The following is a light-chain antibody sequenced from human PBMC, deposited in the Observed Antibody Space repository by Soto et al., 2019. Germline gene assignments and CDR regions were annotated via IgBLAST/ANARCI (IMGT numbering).Light chain of an antibody. CDR2: EVT. V-gene: IGLV2-23*02. CDR3: CSYAGRSTWDVV. J-gene: IGLJ2*01. Sequence: QSALTQPASVSGSPGQSITISCTGTNSDIGTYNFVSWYQRPPGKAPKLLIYEVTNRPSGVSSRFSGSKSGSTASLTISGLQAEDEGDYYCCSYAGRSTWDVVFGGGTKLTVL. CDR1: NSDIGTYNF.